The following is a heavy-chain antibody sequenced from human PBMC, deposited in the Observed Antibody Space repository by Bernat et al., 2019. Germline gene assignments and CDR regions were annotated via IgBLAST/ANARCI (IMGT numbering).Heavy chain of an antibody. CDR2: IIHDGSNA. D-gene: IGHD3-10*01. CDR1: GFTFSAFG. Sequence: QVQVVESGGGVVQPGRSLRLSCAVSGFTFSAFGMHWVRQAPGKGLVWVAVIIHDGSNAYYAESVKGRFTISRDNAKSTLYLQMNSLSAEDTAVYNCARDFTGTAVQGQTPDSWGQGTLVTVSS. CDR3: ARDFTGTAVQGQTPDS. V-gene: IGHV3-33*05. J-gene: IGHJ4*02.